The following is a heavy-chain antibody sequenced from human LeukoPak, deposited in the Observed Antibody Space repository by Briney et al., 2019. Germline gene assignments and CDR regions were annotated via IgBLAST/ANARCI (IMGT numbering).Heavy chain of an antibody. V-gene: IGHV3-7*01. CDR3: ARGGIHSNYGKGGWFDP. D-gene: IGHD4-11*01. J-gene: IGHJ5*02. Sequence: GGSLRLSCAASGFSFSTFWMNWVRQAPGKGLEWVSNIKQDGSAKYYVDSAKGRFTISRDNAKKSLYLQMNSLKVDDTAVYYCARGGIHSNYGKGGWFDPWGQGTRVTVSS. CDR1: GFSFSTFW. CDR2: IKQDGSAK.